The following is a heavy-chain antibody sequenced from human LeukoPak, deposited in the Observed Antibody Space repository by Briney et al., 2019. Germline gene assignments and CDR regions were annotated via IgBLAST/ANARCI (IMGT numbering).Heavy chain of an antibody. Sequence: GGSLRLSCAASGFTFSSYSMNWVRQAPGKGLVWVSRINTDGSITTYADSVKGRFTISRDNAKNTLYLQMNSLRDEDTAVYYCASLGTLVPWGQGTLVTVSS. J-gene: IGHJ5*02. CDR2: INTDGSIT. D-gene: IGHD3-9*01. CDR3: ASLGTLVP. CDR1: GFTFSSYS. V-gene: IGHV3-74*01.